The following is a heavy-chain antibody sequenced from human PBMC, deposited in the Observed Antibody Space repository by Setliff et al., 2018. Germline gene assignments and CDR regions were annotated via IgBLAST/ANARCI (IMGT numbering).Heavy chain of an antibody. CDR2: ISAYNGNT. J-gene: IGHJ4*02. Sequence: GASVKVSCKASGYTFTNYGINWVRQAPGQGLEWLGWISAYNGNTHYAQKPQGRVSMTTDTSTSTAYMELRSLRSDDTAVYYCARVYTLTIPPDYWGQGTLVTVSS. CDR1: GYTFTNYG. D-gene: IGHD4-17*01. CDR3: ARVYTLTIPPDY. V-gene: IGHV1-18*01.